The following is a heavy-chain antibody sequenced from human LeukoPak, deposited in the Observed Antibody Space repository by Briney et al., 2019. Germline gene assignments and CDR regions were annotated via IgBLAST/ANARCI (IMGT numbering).Heavy chain of an antibody. CDR3: TRDLGLTGYDLLDY. D-gene: IGHD5-12*01. Sequence: GGSLRLSCAASGFTLSDYYMSWIRQAPGKGLEWVANIKYDGGEENYVDSVKGRFTISRDNAENSLFLQMNSLRVEDTAIYYCTRDLGLTGYDLLDYWGQGTLVTVSS. CDR2: IKYDGGEE. J-gene: IGHJ4*02. CDR1: GFTLSDYY. V-gene: IGHV3-7*01.